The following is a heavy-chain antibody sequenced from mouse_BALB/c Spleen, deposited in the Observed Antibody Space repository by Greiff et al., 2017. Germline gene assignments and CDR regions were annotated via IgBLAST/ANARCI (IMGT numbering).Heavy chain of an antibody. CDR1: GFTFSSYA. D-gene: IGHD2-4*01. V-gene: IGHV5-9-4*01. J-gene: IGHJ3*01. CDR2: ISSGGSYT. Sequence: EVMLVESGGGLVKPGGSLKLSCAASGFTFSSYAMSWVRQSPEKRLEWVAEISSGGSYTYYPDTVTGRFTISRDNAKNTLYLEMSSLRSEDTAMYYCARDGDYYDYPLFAYWGQGTLVTVSA. CDR3: ARDGDYYDYPLFAY.